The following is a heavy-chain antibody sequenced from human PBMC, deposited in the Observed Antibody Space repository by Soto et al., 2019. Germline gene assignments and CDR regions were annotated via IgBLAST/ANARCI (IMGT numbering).Heavy chain of an antibody. CDR2: IYPGDSDT. J-gene: IGHJ4*02. CDR1: GYSFTSYW. CDR3: ARLAMVRGVYIDY. D-gene: IGHD3-10*01. V-gene: IGHV5-51*01. Sequence: GESLKISCKGSGYSFTSYWIGWVRQMPGKGLEWMGIIYPGDSDTRYSPSFQGQVTISADKSISTAYLQWSGLKASDTAMYYCARLAMVRGVYIDYWGQGTLVTVSS.